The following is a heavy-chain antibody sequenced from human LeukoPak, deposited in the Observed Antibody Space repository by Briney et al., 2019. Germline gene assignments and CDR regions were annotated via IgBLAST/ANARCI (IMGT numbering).Heavy chain of an antibody. J-gene: IGHJ1*01. Sequence: GESLKTSRKGSGYSFTTYWIGWVPQISGKGPEWIGIIYSDDSDTRYSPAFQGQGTISADRSISTAYLQWRRLKASDTAMYYCAISRRYNGLTYGAENFQHWGQGTLVTVSS. CDR2: IYSDDSDT. D-gene: IGHD1-1*01. CDR3: AISRRYNGLTYGAENFQH. CDR1: GYSFTTYW. V-gene: IGHV5-51*01.